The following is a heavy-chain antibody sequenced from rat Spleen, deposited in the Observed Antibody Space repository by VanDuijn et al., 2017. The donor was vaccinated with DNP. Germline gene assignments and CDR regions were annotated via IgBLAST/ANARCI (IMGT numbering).Heavy chain of an antibody. V-gene: IGHV5-25*01. Sequence: EMQLVESGGGLVQPGRSMKLSCAASGFTFSGYYMAWVRQAPTQGLEWVASIDTGGGTYYSDSVKGRFTISRDNAKNTLYLQMNSLRSEDTATYYCARTTRVYWYFDFWGPGTMVTVSS. J-gene: IGHJ1*01. CDR3: ARTTRVYWYFDF. CDR2: IDTGGGT. CDR1: GFTFSGYY. D-gene: IGHD1-4*01.